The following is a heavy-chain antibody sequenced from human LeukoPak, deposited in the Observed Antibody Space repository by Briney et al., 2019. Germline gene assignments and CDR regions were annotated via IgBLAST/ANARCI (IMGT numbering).Heavy chain of an antibody. CDR2: IYHSGST. V-gene: IGHV4-38-2*02. Sequence: SETLSLTCTVSGYSISSGYYWGWIRQPPGKGLEWIGSIYHSGSTYYNPSLKSRVTISVDTSKNQFSLKLSSVTAADTAVYYCARGGFTAMGDYWGQGTLVTVSS. J-gene: IGHJ4*02. CDR1: GYSISSGYY. D-gene: IGHD5-18*01. CDR3: ARGGFTAMGDY.